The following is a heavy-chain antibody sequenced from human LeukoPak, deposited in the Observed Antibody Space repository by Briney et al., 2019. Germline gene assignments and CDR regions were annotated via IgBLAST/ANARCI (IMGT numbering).Heavy chain of an antibody. CDR1: GFTFISYA. D-gene: IGHD1-26*01. Sequence: GGSLRLSCAASGFTFISYAMHWVRQARGKGLEWVSYISSSSSTISYADSVKGRFTISRDNAKNSLYLQMNSLRAEDTAVYYCARQPWELLHYFDYWGQGNLVTVSS. CDR2: ISSSSSTI. J-gene: IGHJ4*02. V-gene: IGHV3-48*04. CDR3: ARQPWELLHYFDY.